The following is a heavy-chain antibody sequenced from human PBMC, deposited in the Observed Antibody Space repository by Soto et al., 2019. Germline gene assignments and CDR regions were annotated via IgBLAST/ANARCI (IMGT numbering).Heavy chain of an antibody. V-gene: IGHV4-59*08. CDR2: VYYSGST. Sequence: QVQLQESGPGLVKPSETLSLTCSVPDGSVGTYYWTWIRQPPGKGLQWIGYVYYSGSTNYNPSLKSRVTMSVDTSNNQSSLKLNSVTAADTAVYYCARRGLENWYFDLWGRGTLVTVSS. CDR3: ARRGLENWYFDL. D-gene: IGHD1-1*01. J-gene: IGHJ2*01. CDR1: DGSVGTYY.